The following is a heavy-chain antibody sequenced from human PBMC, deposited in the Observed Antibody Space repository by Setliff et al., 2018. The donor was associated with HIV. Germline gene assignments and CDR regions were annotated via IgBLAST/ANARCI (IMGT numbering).Heavy chain of an antibody. D-gene: IGHD5-18*01. J-gene: IGHJ4*02. CDR3: ARDQKGYSYGYFDS. CDR1: GDSISGYY. CDR2: MHTSENT. Sequence: PSETLSLTCTSSGDSISGYYWSWIRQPAGKGLEWIGRMHTSENTNYNPSLKSRVTMSVDTSKNQFSLRLSSVTAADTAVYYCARDQKGYSYGYFDSWGQGTLVTVSS. V-gene: IGHV4-4*07.